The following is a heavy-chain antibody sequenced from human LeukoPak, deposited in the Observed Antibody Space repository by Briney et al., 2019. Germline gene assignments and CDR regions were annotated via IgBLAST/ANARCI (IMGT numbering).Heavy chain of an antibody. CDR2: IYHSGST. J-gene: IGHJ4*02. V-gene: IGHV4-38-2*02. D-gene: IGHD6-13*01. CDR1: GYSISSGYY. Sequence: SETLSLTCTVSGYSISSGYYWGWIRQPPGKGLEWIGSIYHSGSTYYNPSLKSRVTISVDTSKNQFSLKLSSVTAADTAVYYCASLIAAAGTGPTPLYYFDYWGQGTLVTVS. CDR3: ASLIAAAGTGPTPLYYFDY.